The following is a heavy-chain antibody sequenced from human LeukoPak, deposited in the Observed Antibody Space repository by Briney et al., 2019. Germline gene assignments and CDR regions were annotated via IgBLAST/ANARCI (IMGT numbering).Heavy chain of an antibody. CDR3: AKDVCSSTSCYLFDY. Sequence: GGSLRLSCAASGFTFSSYAMSWVRQAPGKGLEWVSAISGSGGSTYYADSVKGRLTTSRDNSKNTLYLQMNSLRAEDTAVYYCAKDVCSSTSCYLFDYWGQGTLVTVSS. J-gene: IGHJ4*02. D-gene: IGHD2-2*01. V-gene: IGHV3-23*01. CDR2: ISGSGGST. CDR1: GFTFSSYA.